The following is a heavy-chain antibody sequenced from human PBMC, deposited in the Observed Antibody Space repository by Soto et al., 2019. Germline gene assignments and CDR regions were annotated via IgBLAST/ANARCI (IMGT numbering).Heavy chain of an antibody. J-gene: IGHJ3*01. CDR3: ARENFGVVIHDAFDL. Sequence: QVQLQESGPGLVRPSQTLSLTCTVSGGSVSSGSYYWNWIRQHPGQVLEWLGYIYDSETTYYNPSLKSRLTISVDTSKNQFSLKVTSVTPADTAVYYCARENFGVVIHDAFDLWGQGTMVTVSS. CDR1: GGSVSSGSYY. CDR2: IYDSETT. V-gene: IGHV4-31*03. D-gene: IGHD3-3*01.